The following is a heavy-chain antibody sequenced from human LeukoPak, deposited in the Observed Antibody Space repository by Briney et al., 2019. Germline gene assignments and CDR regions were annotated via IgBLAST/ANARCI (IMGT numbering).Heavy chain of an antibody. D-gene: IGHD4-17*01. CDR2: IYYSGST. J-gene: IGHJ4*02. CDR3: AREHGTTVTSYFDY. V-gene: IGHV4-39*07. CDR1: GGSISSSSYY. Sequence: SETLSLTCTVSGGSISSSSYYWGWIRQPPGKGLEWIGSIYYSGSTYYNPSLKSRVTISVDTSKNQFSLKLSSVTAADTAVYCCAREHGTTVTSYFDYWGQGTLVTVSS.